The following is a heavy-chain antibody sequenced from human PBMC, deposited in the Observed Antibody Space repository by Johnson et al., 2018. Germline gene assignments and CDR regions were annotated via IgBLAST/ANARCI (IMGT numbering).Heavy chain of an antibody. J-gene: IGHJ6*02. V-gene: IGHV3-49*05. CDR3: SRVSLTGLDSPGSTSYYCVDV. D-gene: IGHD6-13*01. Sequence: VQLQESGGGLAKPGRSLRLSCTTSGFTFAYEGLSWFRPAPGKGLAWVAFLTSPVYEGTTEYGAAVKVSFIVSRDDSKSTTYLQINRLQIEEPAVYYCSRVSLTGLDSPGSTSYYCVDVWGQVTTVIV. CDR2: LTSPVYEGTT. CDR1: GFTFAYEG.